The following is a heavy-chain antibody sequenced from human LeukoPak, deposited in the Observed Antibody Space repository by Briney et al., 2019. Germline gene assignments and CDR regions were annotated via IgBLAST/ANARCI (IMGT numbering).Heavy chain of an antibody. Sequence: ASVKVSCKASGYTFSSYYIHWVRQAPGQGLEWMGWISAYNGNTNYAQKLQGRVTMTTDTSTSTAYMELRSLRSDDTAVYYCARVGAARLYGMDVWGQGTTVTVSS. J-gene: IGHJ6*02. CDR2: ISAYNGNT. CDR3: ARVGAARLYGMDV. V-gene: IGHV1-18*04. CDR1: GYTFSSYY. D-gene: IGHD6-13*01.